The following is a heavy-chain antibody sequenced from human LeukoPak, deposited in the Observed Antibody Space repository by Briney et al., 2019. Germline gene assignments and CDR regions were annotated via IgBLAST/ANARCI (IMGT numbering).Heavy chain of an antibody. J-gene: IGHJ3*02. Sequence: GGSLRLSCAVYGFTFDDYSMHWVRQAPGKGLEWVSGISWNSGNIGYADSVQGRFTISRDNAKHSLYLQVNSLRAEDMALYYCAKDVTRGYYYDSSGPAFDIWGQGTMVTVSS. V-gene: IGHV3-9*03. CDR1: GFTFDDYS. CDR2: ISWNSGNI. D-gene: IGHD3-22*01. CDR3: AKDVTRGYYYDSSGPAFDI.